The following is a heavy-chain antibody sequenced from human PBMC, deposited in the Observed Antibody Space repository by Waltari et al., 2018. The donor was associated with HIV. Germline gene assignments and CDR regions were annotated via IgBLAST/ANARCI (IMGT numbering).Heavy chain of an antibody. CDR3: AKDMSRGDTGMVYWNYVDL. J-gene: IGHJ5*02. V-gene: IGHV3-9*01. Sequence: EMRLVESGGGLVQPGRTLRLSCTASGFPFDQYAMHWVRPVPGNGVEGVAEYTSNSDNAGYAHSVKGRFTISRDNAKNSLYLQMKSLGGDDTAFYYCAKDMSRGDTGMVYWNYVDLWGQGTLVTASS. CDR1: GFPFDQYA. D-gene: IGHD5-18*01. CDR2: YTSNSDNA.